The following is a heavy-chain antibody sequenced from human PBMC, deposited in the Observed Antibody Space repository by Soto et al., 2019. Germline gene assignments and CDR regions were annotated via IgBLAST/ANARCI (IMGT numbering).Heavy chain of an antibody. CDR3: AKDFGDIVVVVLAPYGMDV. V-gene: IGHV3-23*01. CDR2: ISGSGEST. Sequence: GGSLRLSCTASGFTFTNYAMNWVRQAPGKGLEWVSVISGSGESTYYADSVKGRFTISRDNSKNTLYLQMNSLRAEDTAVYFCAKDFGDIVVVVLAPYGMDVWGLGTTVTVSS. J-gene: IGHJ6*02. CDR1: GFTFTNYA. D-gene: IGHD2-15*01.